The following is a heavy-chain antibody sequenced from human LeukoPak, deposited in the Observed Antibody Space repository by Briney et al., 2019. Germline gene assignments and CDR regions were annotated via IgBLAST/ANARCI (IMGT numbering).Heavy chain of an antibody. D-gene: IGHD6-13*01. CDR3: ARHGIAALTDAFDI. V-gene: IGHV3-33*08. CDR1: GFTFSTYT. CDR2: MWFDGTKT. Sequence: PERSLRLSCAASGFTFSTYTMHWVRQAPGKGLEWVALMWFDGTKTYYADSVKGRFSVSRDNSKNTVYLQMNSLRVEDTAVYYCARHGIAALTDAFDIWGQGTTVSVSS. J-gene: IGHJ3*02.